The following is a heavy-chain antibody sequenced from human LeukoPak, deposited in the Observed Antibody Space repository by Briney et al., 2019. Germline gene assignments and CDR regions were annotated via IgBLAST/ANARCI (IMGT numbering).Heavy chain of an antibody. CDR3: AKGPLSGSHYDFDY. D-gene: IGHD1-26*01. Sequence: GGSLRLSXAASGFTFSSYAMNWGRQAPGKGLEWVSAISGRGDSTYYADSVKGRFTISRDNSKNTLYLQMNSLRAEDTAVYYCAKGPLSGSHYDFDYWGQGTLVTVSS. V-gene: IGHV3-23*01. CDR1: GFTFSSYA. CDR2: ISGRGDST. J-gene: IGHJ4*02.